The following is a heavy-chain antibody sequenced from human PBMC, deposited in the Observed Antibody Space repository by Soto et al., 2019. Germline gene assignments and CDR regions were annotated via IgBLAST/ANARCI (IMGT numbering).Heavy chain of an antibody. CDR1: GYTFTGHY. CDR2: IGPESGAT. CDR3: GRGRSGQIVVFY. D-gene: IGHD1-26*01. Sequence: QVQLVESGAEVKKPGASVKVSCKASGYTFTGHYIHWVRQAPEQGPEWMGEIGPESGATRYAQKFQGSVTMTRDTSITTVYMELKDLSPDDTAVYYCGRGRSGQIVVFYWGQGTPVTVSS. V-gene: IGHV1-2*02. J-gene: IGHJ4*02.